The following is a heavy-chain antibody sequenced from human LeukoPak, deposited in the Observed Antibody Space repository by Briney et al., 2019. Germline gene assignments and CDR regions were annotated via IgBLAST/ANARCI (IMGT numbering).Heavy chain of an antibody. J-gene: IGHJ4*02. D-gene: IGHD6-19*01. V-gene: IGHV3-30-3*01. CDR1: GFTFSSYA. Sequence: PGRSLRLSCAASGFTFSSYAMHWVRQAPGKGLEWVAVISYDGSNKYYADSAKGRFTVSRDNSKNTLYLQMNSLRAEDTAVYYCARGSGWYVDYWGQGTLVTVSS. CDR2: ISYDGSNK. CDR3: ARGSGWYVDY.